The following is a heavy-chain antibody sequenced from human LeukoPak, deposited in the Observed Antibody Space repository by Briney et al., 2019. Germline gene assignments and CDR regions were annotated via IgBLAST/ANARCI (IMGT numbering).Heavy chain of an antibody. CDR3: TRDDSSSWYAFDY. Sequence: GRSLRLSCTGSGFTFGDYAMSWVRQAPGKGLEWVGFIRSKAYGGTTEYAASVKGRFTISRDDSKSIAYLQMNSLKTEDTAVYYCTRDDSSSWYAFDYWGQGTLVTVSS. J-gene: IGHJ4*02. V-gene: IGHV3-49*04. D-gene: IGHD6-13*01. CDR2: IRSKAYGGTT. CDR1: GFTFGDYA.